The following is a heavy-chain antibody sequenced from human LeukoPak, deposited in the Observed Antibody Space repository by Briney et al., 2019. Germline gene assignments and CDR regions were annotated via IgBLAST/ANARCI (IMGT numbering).Heavy chain of an antibody. CDR2: ISSSSDAI. V-gene: IGHV3-48*01. CDR1: GFRFSSYS. J-gene: IGHJ3*02. Sequence: TGGSLRLSCAASGFRFSSYSMNWVRQAPGKGLEWVSYISSSSDAIYYADSVKGRFTISRDNAKNSLYLQMNSLTVEDMAVYYCARARKQSPFFKSYYDSSGYSNDAFDIWGQGTMVTVSS. D-gene: IGHD3-22*01. CDR3: ARARKQSPFFKSYYDSSGYSNDAFDI.